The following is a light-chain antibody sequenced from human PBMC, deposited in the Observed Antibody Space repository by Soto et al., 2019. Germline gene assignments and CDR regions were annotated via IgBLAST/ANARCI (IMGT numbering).Light chain of an antibody. J-gene: IGKJ4*02. Sequence: ENVLTQSPGTLSLSPGERATLSCRASQSISSTYLAWYQQKPGQPPRLLMYGASNRATGIPDRFSGSGSGTDFTLTISRLEPEDFAVYYCQQYSGSPLLTFGGGTKVEIK. V-gene: IGKV3-20*01. CDR1: QSISSTY. CDR3: QQYSGSPLLT. CDR2: GAS.